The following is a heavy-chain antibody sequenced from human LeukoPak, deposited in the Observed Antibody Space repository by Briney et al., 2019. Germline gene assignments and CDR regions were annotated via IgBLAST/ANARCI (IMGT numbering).Heavy chain of an antibody. V-gene: IGHV4-59*08. CDR2: IYYSGST. Sequence: SETLSLTCTVSGGSISSYYWSWIRQPPGKGLEWIGYIYYSGSTNYNPSLKSRVTISVDTSKNQFSLKLSSVTAADTAVYYCARHEYVRTALGPFDYWGQGTLVTVSS. CDR1: GGSISSYY. D-gene: IGHD3-16*01. J-gene: IGHJ4*02. CDR3: ARHEYVRTALGPFDY.